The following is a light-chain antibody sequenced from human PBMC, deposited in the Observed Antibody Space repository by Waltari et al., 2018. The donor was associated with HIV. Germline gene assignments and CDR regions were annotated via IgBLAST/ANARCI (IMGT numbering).Light chain of an antibody. CDR3: SSYTSSNTLYV. J-gene: IGLJ1*01. CDR2: DVN. CDR1: SSDVGGFNY. Sequence: QSALTQPASVSGSPGQSITISCTGTSSDVGGFNYVSWYQQHPGKAPKLMIYDVNNRPPGISNRFSGSKSGNTASLTISGLQAEDEADYYCSSYTSSNTLYVFGTGTKVTVL. V-gene: IGLV2-14*03.